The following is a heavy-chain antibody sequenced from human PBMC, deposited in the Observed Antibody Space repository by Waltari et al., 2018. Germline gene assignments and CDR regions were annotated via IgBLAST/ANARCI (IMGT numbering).Heavy chain of an antibody. D-gene: IGHD6-19*01. CDR2: VYSGGSDT. Sequence: EVQLLASGGGLVQPGGSLRLSCAASGFIFRSYAMTWVRQAPGKGLEWVSIVYSGGSDTYYADSLKGRFTISRDNSKNTLYLQMSSLRPEDTALYYCAKGTYSSGWYLDYWGQGTLVTVSS. CDR1: GFIFRSYA. V-gene: IGHV3-23*03. CDR3: AKGTYSSGWYLDY. J-gene: IGHJ4*02.